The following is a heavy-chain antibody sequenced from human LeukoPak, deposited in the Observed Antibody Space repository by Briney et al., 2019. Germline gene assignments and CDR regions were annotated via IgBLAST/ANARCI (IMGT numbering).Heavy chain of an antibody. CDR1: GGTFSSYA. CDR3: AREYSSLTNAFDI. V-gene: IGHV1-69*13. Sequence: SVKVSCKASGGTFSSYAISWVRQAPGQGLEWMGGIIPIFGTANYAQKFQGRVTITADESTSTAYMELSSLRSEDTAVYYCAREYSSLTNAFDIWGQGTMVTVSS. J-gene: IGHJ3*02. CDR2: IIPIFGTA. D-gene: IGHD6-6*01.